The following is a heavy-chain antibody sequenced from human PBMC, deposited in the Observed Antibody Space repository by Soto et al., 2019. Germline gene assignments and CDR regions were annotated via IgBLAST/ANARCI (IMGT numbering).Heavy chain of an antibody. CDR3: ARGGDVNYYHGMDV. V-gene: IGHV1-8*01. CDR1: GYTFTSYD. CDR2: LNPNSGNT. J-gene: IGHJ6*02. Sequence: GASVKVSCKASGYTFTSYDINWVRQATGQGLEWMGWLNPNSGNTNYAQNVQGRVTMTTDTSTRTAYMDLRSLRSDDTAVYYCARGGDVNYYHGMDVWGQGTTVTVSS.